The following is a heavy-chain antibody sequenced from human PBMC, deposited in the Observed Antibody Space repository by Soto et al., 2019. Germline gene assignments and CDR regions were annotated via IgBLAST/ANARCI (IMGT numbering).Heavy chain of an antibody. CDR2: IIPYYNTL. D-gene: IGHD6-13*01. CDR3: ASGASRWYPYFFDS. CDR1: EGTFNSYA. V-gene: IGHV1-69*01. Sequence: QAQVVQSGAEVRKPGSSVKLSCKASEGTFNSYAIAWVRQAPGQGLEWMGGIIPYYNTLNYSQKFQDRVTITADDSTNTVYMELSSRRSDDTDVYFCASGASRWYPYFFDSWAQGTLVTVSS. J-gene: IGHJ4*02.